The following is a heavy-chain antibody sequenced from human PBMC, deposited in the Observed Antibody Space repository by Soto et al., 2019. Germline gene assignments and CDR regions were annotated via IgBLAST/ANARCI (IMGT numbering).Heavy chain of an antibody. CDR3: ARVPGRL. D-gene: IGHD3-10*01. CDR2: VYSGGAT. Sequence: QLVETGGGLIQPGTSLTLSCAASGFSVSRNYMTWVRQAPGKGLEGVSFVYSGGATFYADSVKGRFILSRDDSQNTVYLQMNNLRAEGTAVYYCARVPGRLWGRGTLVTVAS. J-gene: IGHJ4*02. CDR1: GFSVSRNY. V-gene: IGHV3-53*02.